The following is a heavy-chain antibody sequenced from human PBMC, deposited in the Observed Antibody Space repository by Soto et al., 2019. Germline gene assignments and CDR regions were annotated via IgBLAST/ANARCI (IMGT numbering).Heavy chain of an antibody. CDR3: EKQVGGNYGYYFDY. D-gene: IGHD1-7*01. Sequence: GGSLRLSCAASGFTCSSYAMSWVRQAPGKGLEWVSAISGSGGSTYYADSVKGRFTISRDNSKNTLYLQMNSLRAEDTAVYYCEKQVGGNYGYYFDYWGQGTMVTVSS. J-gene: IGHJ4*02. V-gene: IGHV3-23*01. CDR2: ISGSGGST. CDR1: GFTCSSYA.